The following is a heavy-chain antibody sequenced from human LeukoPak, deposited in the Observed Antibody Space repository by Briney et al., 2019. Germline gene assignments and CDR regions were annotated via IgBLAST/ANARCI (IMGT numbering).Heavy chain of an antibody. V-gene: IGHV3-30*03. J-gene: IGHJ4*02. D-gene: IGHD6-19*01. Sequence: GGSLRLSCAASGFSFSSYGMHWVRQAPGKGLEWVAVISYDGSNKYYADSVKGRFTISRDNSKNTLYLQMNSLRAEDTAVYYCARAYKSIAVAGPFDYWGQGTLVTVSS. CDR2: ISYDGSNK. CDR1: GFSFSSYG. CDR3: ARAYKSIAVAGPFDY.